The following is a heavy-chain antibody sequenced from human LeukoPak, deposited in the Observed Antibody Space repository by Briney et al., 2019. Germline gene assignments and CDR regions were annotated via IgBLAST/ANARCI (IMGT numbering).Heavy chain of an antibody. CDR2: ISVYNGNT. D-gene: IGHD3-22*01. V-gene: IGHV1-18*01. J-gene: IGHJ4*02. Sequence: ASVKVSCKASGYTFTNFGISWVRQAPGQGLEWMGWISVYNGNTNFAQKLQGRVTMTTDTSTTTAYMELSRLRSDDTAVYYCARTTMIDRYYFDYWGQGTLVTVSS. CDR3: ARTTMIDRYYFDY. CDR1: GYTFTNFG.